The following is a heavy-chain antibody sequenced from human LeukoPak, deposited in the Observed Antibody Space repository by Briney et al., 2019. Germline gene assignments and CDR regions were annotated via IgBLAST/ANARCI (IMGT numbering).Heavy chain of an antibody. J-gene: IGHJ4*02. V-gene: IGHV3-48*04. D-gene: IGHD3-22*01. CDR3: ARSYYYDSSGYPNFDY. CDR2: ISSSSSTI. CDR1: GFTFSSYS. Sequence: GGSLRLSCAASGFTFSSYSMNWVRQAPGKGLEWVSYISSSSSTIYHADSVKGRFTISRDNAKNSLYLQMNSLRAEDTAVYYCARSYYYDSSGYPNFDYWGQGTLVTVSS.